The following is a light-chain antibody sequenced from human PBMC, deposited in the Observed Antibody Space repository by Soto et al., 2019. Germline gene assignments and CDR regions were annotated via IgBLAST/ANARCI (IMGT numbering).Light chain of an antibody. V-gene: IGLV2-14*03. J-gene: IGLJ1*01. CDR1: SSDVGSYNY. CDR2: DVS. Sequence: QSALAQPASVSGSPGQSITISCTGTSSDVGSYNYVSWYQQHPGKAPKLMIYDVSNRPSGVSNRFSGSKSGNTASLTISGLQAEDEADYYCSSDTSTSISVFGTVTKVTVL. CDR3: SSDTSTSISV.